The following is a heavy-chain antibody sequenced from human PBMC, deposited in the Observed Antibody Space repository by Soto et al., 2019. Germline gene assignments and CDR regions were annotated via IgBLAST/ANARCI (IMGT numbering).Heavy chain of an antibody. Sequence: QITLKESGPTLVKPTQTLTLTCTFSGFSLSADGVGVGWIRQPPGKALEWLALIYWDDDKRYRPSLKSRLTIPKDTSKNQVVLTMTNMDPVHTATYYCAHAYGGTSWLNAAFDVWGQGTVVTVSS. V-gene: IGHV2-5*02. CDR2: IYWDDDK. CDR3: AHAYGGTSWLNAAFDV. J-gene: IGHJ3*01. D-gene: IGHD2-2*01. CDR1: GFSLSADGVG.